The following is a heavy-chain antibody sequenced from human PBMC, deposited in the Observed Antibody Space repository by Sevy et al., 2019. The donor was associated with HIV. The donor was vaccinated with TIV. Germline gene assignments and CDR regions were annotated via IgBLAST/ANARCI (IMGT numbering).Heavy chain of an antibody. CDR1: GGTFSSYA. CDR2: IIPIFGTA. D-gene: IGHD3-22*01. CDR3: ARSPHYYNSSGYYYEYYYGMDV. Sequence: ASVKVSCKASGGTFSSYAISWVRQAPGQGLEWMGGIIPIFGTANYAQKFQGRVTITADESTSTAYMELSSLRSEDTAVYYCARSPHYYNSSGYYYEYYYGMDVWGQGTTVTVSS. V-gene: IGHV1-69*13. J-gene: IGHJ6*02.